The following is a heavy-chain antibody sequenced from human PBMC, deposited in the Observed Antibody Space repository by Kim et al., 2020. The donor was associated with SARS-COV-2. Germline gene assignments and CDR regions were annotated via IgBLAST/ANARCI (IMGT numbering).Heavy chain of an antibody. J-gene: IGHJ6*02. CDR1: GGSISSYY. CDR2: IYYSGST. Sequence: SETLSLTCTVSGGSISSYYWSWIRQPPGKGLEWIGYIYYSGSTNYNPSLKSRVTISVDTSKNQFSLKLSSVTAADTAVYYCARGGVYCSSTSCYWPIGNYYYYGMDVWGQGTTVTVSS. V-gene: IGHV4-59*13. D-gene: IGHD2-2*01. CDR3: ARGGVYCSSTSCYWPIGNYYYYGMDV.